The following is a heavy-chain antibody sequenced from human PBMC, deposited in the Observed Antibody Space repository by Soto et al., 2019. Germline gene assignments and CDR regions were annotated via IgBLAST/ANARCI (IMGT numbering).Heavy chain of an antibody. D-gene: IGHD1-7*01. Sequence: QPXGSLRLSCSASGFTFDDYVMHWVRQGPGKGLEWVSGITWDSGRIHYADSVKGRFTISRDNGKNSLYLDMNSLRPEDTALYYCAKDSSPNWNYGHLEYWGLGTPVTVSS. CDR2: ITWDSGRI. V-gene: IGHV3-9*01. CDR3: AKDSSPNWNYGHLEY. CDR1: GFTFDDYV. J-gene: IGHJ4*02.